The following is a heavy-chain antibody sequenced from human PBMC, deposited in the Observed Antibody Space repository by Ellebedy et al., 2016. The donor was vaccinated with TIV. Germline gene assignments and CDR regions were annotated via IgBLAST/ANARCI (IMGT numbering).Heavy chain of an antibody. D-gene: IGHD2-2*02. V-gene: IGHV1-18*01. CDR3: ATNLGYCSTTNCYRA. Sequence: ASVKVSXXTSGYPFMTLGISWVRQAPGQGLEWMGWINVYNGNTDYAQKVQGRVTLTTDTSTSTAYMELRSLRSDDTAVYYCATNLGYCSTTNCYRAWGQGTMLIVSS. CDR2: INVYNGNT. CDR1: GYPFMTLG. J-gene: IGHJ3*01.